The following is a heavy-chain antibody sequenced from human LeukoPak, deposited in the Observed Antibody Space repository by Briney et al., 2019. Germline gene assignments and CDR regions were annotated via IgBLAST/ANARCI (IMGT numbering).Heavy chain of an antibody. V-gene: IGHV3-53*01. CDR1: GFTVSSNY. J-gene: IGHJ6*02. CDR2: IYSGSST. D-gene: IGHD2-15*01. CDR3: AREDCSGGSCYIYNGMDV. Sequence: GGSLRLSCAASGFTVSSNYMSWVRQAPGKGLEWVSVIYSGSSTYYADSVKGRFTISRDNSKNTLYLQMNSLRAEDTAVYYCAREDCSGGSCYIYNGMDVWGQGTTVTVSS.